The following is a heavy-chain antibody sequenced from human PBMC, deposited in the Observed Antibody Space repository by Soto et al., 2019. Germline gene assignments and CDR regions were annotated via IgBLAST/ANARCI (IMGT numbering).Heavy chain of an antibody. CDR1: GYTFTSYG. V-gene: IGHV1-18*01. CDR3: AREDTPSLN. J-gene: IGHJ4*02. CDR2: ISAYNGNT. Sequence: QVQLVQSGAEVKKPGASVKVSCKASGYTFTSYGISWVRQAPGQGLEWMGWISAYNGNTNYAKRLHARDTTTTDTSTSTAYRELRALRSDATAVYYCAREDTPSLNWGQGTLVTVSS. D-gene: IGHD2-2*01.